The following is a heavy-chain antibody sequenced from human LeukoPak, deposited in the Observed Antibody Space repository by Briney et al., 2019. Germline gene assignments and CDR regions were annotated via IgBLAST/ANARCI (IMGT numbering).Heavy chain of an antibody. CDR2: IYYSGST. CDR1: GGSISSSSYY. D-gene: IGHD6-13*01. J-gene: IGHJ6*02. V-gene: IGHV4-39*07. Sequence: SETLSLTCTVSGGSISSSSYYWGWIRQPPGKGLEWIGSIYYSGSTYYNPSLKSRVTISVDTSKNQFSLKLSSVTAADTAVYYCARDRIAAAGRNYYYYGMDVWGQGTTVTVSS. CDR3: ARDRIAAAGRNYYYYGMDV.